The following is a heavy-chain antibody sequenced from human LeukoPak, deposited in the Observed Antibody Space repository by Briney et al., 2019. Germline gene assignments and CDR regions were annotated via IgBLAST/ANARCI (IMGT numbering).Heavy chain of an antibody. CDR2: IYYNGNT. CDR1: AGFISSYY. Sequence: PETLSLTCSVSAGFISSYYWSWIRQPPGKGLEWIGYIYYNGNTNYNPSLKSRVTISVDTSKNQFSLKLNSVTAADTAVYFCAREGLELPAFDIWGQGTMVTVSS. CDR3: AREGLELPAFDI. V-gene: IGHV4-59*01. J-gene: IGHJ3*02. D-gene: IGHD1-7*01.